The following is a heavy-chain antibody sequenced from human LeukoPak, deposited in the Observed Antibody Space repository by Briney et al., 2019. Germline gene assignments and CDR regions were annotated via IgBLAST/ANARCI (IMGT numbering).Heavy chain of an antibody. J-gene: IGHJ4*02. Sequence: PSQTLSLTCTVSGGSISSGGYYWSWIRQHPGKGLEWLGYIYYSGSTYYNPSLKSRVTISVDTSKNQFSLKLSSVTAADTAVYYCARAPNYYDSSGYYLDYWGQGTLVTVSS. CDR2: IYYSGST. D-gene: IGHD3-22*01. V-gene: IGHV4-31*03. CDR1: GGSISSGGYY. CDR3: ARAPNYYDSSGYYLDY.